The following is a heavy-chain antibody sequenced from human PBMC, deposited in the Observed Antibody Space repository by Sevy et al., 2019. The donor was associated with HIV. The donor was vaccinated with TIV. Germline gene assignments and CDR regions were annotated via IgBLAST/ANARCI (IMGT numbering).Heavy chain of an antibody. D-gene: IGHD6-19*01. CDR3: ARSVLAVAGSYGMDV. Sequence: GGSLRLSCAASGFTFSNYVMHWVRQAPGKGLEWVTFIASYGNDEDYADSVKVRFTISRDNSKNTLYLQMNSLRPEDTAVYYCARSVLAVAGSYGMDVWGQGTTVTVSS. V-gene: IGHV3-30*04. CDR2: IASYGNDE. J-gene: IGHJ6*02. CDR1: GFTFSNYV.